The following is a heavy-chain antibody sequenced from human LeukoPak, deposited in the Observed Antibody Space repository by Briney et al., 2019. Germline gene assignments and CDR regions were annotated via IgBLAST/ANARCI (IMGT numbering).Heavy chain of an antibody. CDR3: AKVIAVAGTRMAFDY. J-gene: IGHJ4*02. Sequence: GGSLRLSCAASGFTFSSYAMSWVRQAPGKGLEGVGAISCSGGSTYYADSVKGLFTISRDNSKNTLYLKMNSLRAEDTAVYYCAKVIAVAGTRMAFDYWGKGTLVTVSS. CDR1: GFTFSSYA. V-gene: IGHV3-23*01. CDR2: ISCSGGST. D-gene: IGHD6-19*01.